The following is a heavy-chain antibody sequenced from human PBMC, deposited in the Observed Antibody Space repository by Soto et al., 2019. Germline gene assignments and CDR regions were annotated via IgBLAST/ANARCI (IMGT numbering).Heavy chain of an antibody. D-gene: IGHD2-15*01. CDR1: GFTFSSYA. J-gene: IGHJ6*02. CDR2: ISGSGGST. CDR3: AKARGWGGAGKAENGYCSGGSCYSYYYYGMDV. V-gene: IGHV3-23*01. Sequence: EVQLLESGGGLVQPGGSPRLSCAASGFTFSSYAMSWVRQAPGKGLEWVSAISGSGGSTYYADSVKGRFTISRDNSKNTLYLQMNSLRAEDTAVYYCAKARGWGGAGKAENGYCSGGSCYSYYYYGMDVWGQGTTVTVSS.